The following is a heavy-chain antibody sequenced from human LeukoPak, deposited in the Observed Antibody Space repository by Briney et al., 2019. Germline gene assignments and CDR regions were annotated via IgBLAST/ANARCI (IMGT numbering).Heavy chain of an antibody. CDR2: ISSSGSTI. CDR1: GFTFSDYY. CDR3: ARPAFYENWFDP. Sequence: GGSLRLSCAASGFTFSDYYMSWIRQAPGKGLEWVSHISSSGSTIYYADSVKGRFTISRDNAKNSLYLQMNSLRAEDTAVYYCARPAFYENWFDPWGQGTLVTVSS. V-gene: IGHV3-11*01. J-gene: IGHJ5*02. D-gene: IGHD3-3*01.